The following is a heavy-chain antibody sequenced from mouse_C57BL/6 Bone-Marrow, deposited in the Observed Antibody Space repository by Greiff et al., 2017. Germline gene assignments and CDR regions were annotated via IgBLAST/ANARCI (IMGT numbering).Heavy chain of an antibody. CDR1: GFNIKDDY. CDR2: IDPENGDT. CDR3: NNSKIDY. Sequence: VQLQQSGAELVRPGASVKLSCTASGFNIKDDYMHWVKQRPEQGLEWIGWIDPENGDTEYASKFQGKATITADTSSNTAYLQLSSLTSEDTAVYYCNNSKIDYWGQGTTLTVSS. V-gene: IGHV14-4*01. D-gene: IGHD2-5*01. J-gene: IGHJ2*01.